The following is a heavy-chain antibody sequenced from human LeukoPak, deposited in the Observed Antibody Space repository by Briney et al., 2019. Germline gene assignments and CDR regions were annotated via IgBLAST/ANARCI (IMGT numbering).Heavy chain of an antibody. CDR1: GYTFTGHY. D-gene: IGHD1-26*01. J-gene: IGHJ3*02. Sequence: ASVKVSCKASGYTFTGHYMHWVRQAPGQGLEWMGWINPNSGGTNYAQKFQGRVTMTRDTSISTAYMELSRLRSDDTAVYYCARDNIEWELLSFADAFDIWGQGTMVTVS. CDR2: INPNSGGT. CDR3: ARDNIEWELLSFADAFDI. V-gene: IGHV1-2*02.